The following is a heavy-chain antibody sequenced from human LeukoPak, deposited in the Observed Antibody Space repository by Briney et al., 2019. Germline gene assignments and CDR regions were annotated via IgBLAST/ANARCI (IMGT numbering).Heavy chain of an antibody. CDR1: GFTFSSYA. J-gene: IGHJ4*02. CDR3: ARGSYYSYYFDY. Sequence: GGSLRLSCAASGFTFSSYAMSWVRQAPWKGLEWVSVIYSGGSTYYADSVKGRFTISRDNSKNTLYLQMNSLRAEDTAVYYCARGSYYSYYFDYWGQGTLVTVSS. V-gene: IGHV3-66*01. D-gene: IGHD3-10*01. CDR2: IYSGGST.